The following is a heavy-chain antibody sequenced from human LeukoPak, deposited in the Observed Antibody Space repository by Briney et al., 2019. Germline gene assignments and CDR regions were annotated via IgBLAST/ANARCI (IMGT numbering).Heavy chain of an antibody. Sequence: GGSLRLSCAASGFTVSSNYMSWVRQAPGKGLEWVSVIYSGGSTYYADSVEGRFTISRDNSKNTLYLQMNSLRAEDTAVYYCARDGYSSGWYQKYFQHWGQGTLVTVSS. CDR3: ARDGYSSGWYQKYFQH. D-gene: IGHD6-19*01. CDR1: GFTVSSNY. CDR2: IYSGGST. J-gene: IGHJ1*01. V-gene: IGHV3-53*01.